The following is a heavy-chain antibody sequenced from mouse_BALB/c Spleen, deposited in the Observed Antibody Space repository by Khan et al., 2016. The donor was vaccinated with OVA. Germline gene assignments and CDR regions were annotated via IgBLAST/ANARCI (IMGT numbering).Heavy chain of an antibody. CDR3: ARQPYYHYYLMDY. D-gene: IGHD2-10*01. CDR2: IWSDGST. CDR1: GFSLTNYG. V-gene: IGHV2-6-1*01. Sequence: QVQLKESGPGLVAPSQSLSITCTISGFSLTNYGIHWVRQHPGKGMEWLVVIWSDGSTTYNSALKSRLSISKDNSKSQDFLKMNSLQTDDTAMYYCARQPYYHYYLMDYWGQGTSVTVSS. J-gene: IGHJ4*01.